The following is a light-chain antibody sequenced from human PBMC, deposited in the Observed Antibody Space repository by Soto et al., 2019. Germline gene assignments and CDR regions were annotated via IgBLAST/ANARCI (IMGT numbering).Light chain of an antibody. CDR3: QQYDNLPLT. CDR1: QDISDY. J-gene: IGKJ5*01. CDR2: DAS. V-gene: IGKV1-33*01. Sequence: IQMTQSPSSLYSSLGDRVTITWEASQDISDYLNWYQQKPGKAPKLLIYDASNLETGVPSRFSVSGSGTDFTFTISCLKNEDIATYDGQQYDNLPLTFGQGTRLEIK.